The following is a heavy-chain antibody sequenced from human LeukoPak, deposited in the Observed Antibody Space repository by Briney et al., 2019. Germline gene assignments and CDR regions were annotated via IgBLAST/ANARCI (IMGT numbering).Heavy chain of an antibody. D-gene: IGHD1-26*01. J-gene: IGHJ5*02. CDR3: ARPRYSGSYYAIDH. CDR2: INPNSGGT. V-gene: IGHV1-2*02. CDR1: GYTFTGYY. Sequence: ASVKLSCKASGYTFTGYYMHWVRQAPGQGLEWMGWINPNSGGTNYAQKFQGRVTMTRDTSISTAYMELSRLRSDDTAVYYCARPRYSGSYYAIDHWGQGTLVTVSS.